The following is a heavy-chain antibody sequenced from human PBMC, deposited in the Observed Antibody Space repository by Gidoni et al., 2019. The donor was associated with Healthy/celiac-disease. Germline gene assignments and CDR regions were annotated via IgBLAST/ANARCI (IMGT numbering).Heavy chain of an antibody. CDR3: AKAYRSTSGYFDL. J-gene: IGHJ2*01. Sequence: EVQLLESGGGLVQPGGSLRLACAASGFTVSSYAMSWVRQAPGKGLGWVSSISGSGGSTYYADSVKCRFTISRDNSKNTLYLQMNSLRAEDTAVYYCAKAYRSTSGYFDLWGRGTLVTVSS. D-gene: IGHD3-16*02. CDR2: ISGSGGST. CDR1: GFTVSSYA. V-gene: IGHV3-23*01.